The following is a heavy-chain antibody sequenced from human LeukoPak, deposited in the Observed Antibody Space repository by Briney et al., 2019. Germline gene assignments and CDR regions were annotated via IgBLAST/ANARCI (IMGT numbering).Heavy chain of an antibody. CDR3: ARDVRGYSYGYVNGVAALIWFDP. D-gene: IGHD5-18*01. Sequence: SETLSLTCTVSGGSISSSSYYWGWIRQPPGKGLEWIGSIYYSGSTYYNPSLKSRVTISVDTSKNQFSLKLSSVTAADTAVYYCARDVRGYSYGYVNGVAALIWFDPWGQGTLVTVSS. V-gene: IGHV4-39*07. CDR2: IYYSGST. CDR1: GGSISSSSYY. J-gene: IGHJ5*02.